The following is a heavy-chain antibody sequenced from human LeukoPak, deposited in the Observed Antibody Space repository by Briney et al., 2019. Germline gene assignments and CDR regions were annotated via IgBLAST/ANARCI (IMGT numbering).Heavy chain of an antibody. CDR3: ARGVRYFDWLLRP. CDR1: GGTFSSYA. CDR2: IIPIFGTA. Sequence: GSSVKVSCKASGGTFSSYAISWVRQAPGQGLEWMGGIIPIFGTANYAQKSQGRVTITTDESTSTAYMELSSLRSEDTAVYYCARGVRYFDWLLRPWGQGTLVTVSS. J-gene: IGHJ4*02. V-gene: IGHV1-69*05. D-gene: IGHD3-9*01.